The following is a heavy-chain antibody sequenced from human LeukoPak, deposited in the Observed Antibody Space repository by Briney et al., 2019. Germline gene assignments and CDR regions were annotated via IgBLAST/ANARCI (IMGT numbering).Heavy chain of an antibody. CDR3: TRGQGIAI. CDR1: GGSLSGYY. D-gene: IGHD6-13*01. CDR2: ISASRST. J-gene: IGHJ3*02. V-gene: IGHV4-34*01. Sequence: SETLSLTCAVYGGSLSGYYMSWIRQPPGKGLEWIGEISASRSTNYNPSLKSRVTISGDMSKNQFSLNLNSVTAADTAVYYCTRGQGIAIWGQGTMVTVSS.